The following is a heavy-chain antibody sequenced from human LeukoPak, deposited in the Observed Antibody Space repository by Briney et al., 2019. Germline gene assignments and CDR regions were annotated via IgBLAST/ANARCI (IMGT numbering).Heavy chain of an antibody. CDR3: AKVETSYYDGSGYYPFDS. Sequence: GGSLRLSCEASGLTFTAFAINWVRQAPGKGPEWVPAISASGGSSFYADSVRGRFTISRDNSNNTLYLQMNSLRADDTAVYYCAKVETSYYDGSGYYPFDSWGQGTLVTVSS. V-gene: IGHV3-23*01. CDR2: ISASGGSS. CDR1: GLTFTAFA. D-gene: IGHD3-22*01. J-gene: IGHJ4*02.